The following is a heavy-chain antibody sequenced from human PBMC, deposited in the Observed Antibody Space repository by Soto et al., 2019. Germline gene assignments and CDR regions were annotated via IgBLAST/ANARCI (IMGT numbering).Heavy chain of an antibody. V-gene: IGHV4-30-4*01. CDR1: CAPLNNNDYY. D-gene: IGHD3-22*01. J-gene: IGHJ2*01. Sequence: SETLSLTRPVSCAPLNNNDYYLGLVRQTPGKGLEWIGYVYYSGTTDYIPSLKSRLSMSIDKSQDQFTLKLNSVTAADTATYYCARMSYFYDKWYFDLWGRGTLVTVS. CDR3: ARMSYFYDKWYFDL. CDR2: VYYSGTT.